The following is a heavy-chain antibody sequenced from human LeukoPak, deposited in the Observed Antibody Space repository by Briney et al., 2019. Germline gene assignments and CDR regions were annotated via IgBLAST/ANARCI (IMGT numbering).Heavy chain of an antibody. Sequence: GGSLRLSCAASGFTVSRNYMSWVRQAPGKGLEWVSVFYSGGRTYYADSVKGRFTISRDNSKNTLYLQMNRLRAEDTAVYYCARAGPSSSWHQFDYWGQGTLVTVSS. CDR3: ARAGPSSSWHQFDY. V-gene: IGHV3-66*01. CDR2: FYSGGRT. D-gene: IGHD6-13*01. CDR1: GFTVSRNY. J-gene: IGHJ4*02.